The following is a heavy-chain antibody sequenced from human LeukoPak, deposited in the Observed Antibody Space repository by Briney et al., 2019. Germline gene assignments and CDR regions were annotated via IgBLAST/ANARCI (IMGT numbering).Heavy chain of an antibody. CDR3: AKDRDYYGSGSPFDY. J-gene: IGHJ4*02. CDR1: GFTFSSYG. Sequence: PGGSLRLSCAASGFTFSSYGMHWVRQALGKGLEWVAVISYDGSNKYYADSVKGRFTISRDNSKNTLYLQMNSLRAEDTAVYYCAKDRDYYGSGSPFDYWGQGTLVTVSS. D-gene: IGHD3-10*01. CDR2: ISYDGSNK. V-gene: IGHV3-30*18.